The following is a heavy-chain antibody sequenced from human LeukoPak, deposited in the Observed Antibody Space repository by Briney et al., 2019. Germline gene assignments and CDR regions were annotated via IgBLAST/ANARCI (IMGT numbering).Heavy chain of an antibody. Sequence: GGSLRLSCAASGFTFSSYAMSWVRQAPGKGLEWVSAISGSGGSTYYADSVKGRFTISRDNSKNTLYLQMNSLRAEDTAVYYCAKQIWSGYWDFKYPGQPVWGQGTLVTVSS. V-gene: IGHV3-23*01. CDR1: GFTFSSYA. D-gene: IGHD3-3*01. CDR2: ISGSGGST. CDR3: AKQIWSGYWDFKYPGQPV. J-gene: IGHJ4*02.